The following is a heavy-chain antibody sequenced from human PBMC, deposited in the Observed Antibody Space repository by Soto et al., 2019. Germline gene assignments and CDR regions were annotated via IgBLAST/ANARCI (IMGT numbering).Heavy chain of an antibody. CDR3: ARDYYDSSGFSYYYYYGMDV. D-gene: IGHD3-22*01. CDR2: IWYDGSNK. V-gene: IGHV3-33*01. Sequence: GGSLRLSCAASGFTFSSYGMHWVRQAPGKGLEWVAVIWYDGSNKYYADSVKGRFTISRDNSKNTLYLQMNSLRAEDTAVYYCARDYYDSSGFSYYYYYGMDVWGQGPTVTVPS. J-gene: IGHJ6*02. CDR1: GFTFSSYG.